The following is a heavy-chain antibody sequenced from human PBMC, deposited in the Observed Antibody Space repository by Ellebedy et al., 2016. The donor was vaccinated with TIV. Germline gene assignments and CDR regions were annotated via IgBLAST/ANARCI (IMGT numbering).Heavy chain of an antibody. J-gene: IGHJ6*02. Sequence: GESLKISCAASGFSFSTSWMHWVRQAPGKGLVWVSRINGDASSTNYVDSVKGRFSISRDNAKNILYLQMNSLRAEDTAVYYCARRIAGRPGYYYGVDVWGQGTTVTVSS. CDR3: ARRIAGRPGYYYGVDV. CDR2: INGDASST. V-gene: IGHV3-74*01. D-gene: IGHD6-6*01. CDR1: GFSFSTSW.